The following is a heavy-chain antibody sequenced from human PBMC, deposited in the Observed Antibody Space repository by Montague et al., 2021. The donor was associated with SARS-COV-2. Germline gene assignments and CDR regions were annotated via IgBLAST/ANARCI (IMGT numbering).Heavy chain of an antibody. V-gene: IGHV4-61*02. Sequence: TLSLTCTVSGGSVSSGSYYWSWIRQPAGKGLEWIGCIYTSGSSNYNPSIKSRVTISVDTSKNQFSLKLSSVTAADTAVYYCARERSADYYDGSGYHSCRYGMDVWGQGTSVTVSS. J-gene: IGHJ6*02. CDR1: GGSVSSGSYY. CDR3: ARERSADYYDGSGYHSCRYGMDV. CDR2: IYTSGSS. D-gene: IGHD3-22*01.